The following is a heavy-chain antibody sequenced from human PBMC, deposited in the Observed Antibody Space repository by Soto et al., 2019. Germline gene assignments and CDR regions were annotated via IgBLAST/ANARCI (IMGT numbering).Heavy chain of an antibody. CDR3: SREPKYSRGWCDY. J-gene: IGHJ4*02. CDR1: GLTFSSYG. V-gene: IGHV3-33*01. CDR2: ISYDGSNN. Sequence: PAGSLRLSCAASGLTFSSYGIHCVRQPPDKVLGWVAVISYDGSNNYYADSVKGPFTISRDTSKHTPYLHTNSRRAEEPAVSYCSREPKYSRGWCDYWGQGTLVTVSS. D-gene: IGHD6-19*01.